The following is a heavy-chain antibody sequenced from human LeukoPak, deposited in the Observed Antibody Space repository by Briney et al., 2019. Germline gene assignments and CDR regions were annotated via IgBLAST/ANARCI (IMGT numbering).Heavy chain of an antibody. CDR2: ISGRGGST. J-gene: IGHJ4*02. CDR1: GFSFSAYS. V-gene: IGHV3-23*01. Sequence: GGSLRLSCAASGFSFSAYSMSWVRQAPGKGLEWVSTISGRGGSTYYADSVKGRFTISRDSSKHTLYLHMNRLRAEDSAVYYCAKVYSVYYFDYWGQGTLVTVSS. CDR3: AKVYSVYYFDY. D-gene: IGHD5/OR15-5a*01.